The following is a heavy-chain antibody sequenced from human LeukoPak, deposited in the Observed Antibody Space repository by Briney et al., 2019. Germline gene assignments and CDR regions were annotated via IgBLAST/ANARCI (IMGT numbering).Heavy chain of an antibody. D-gene: IGHD3-22*01. CDR2: TAGSGISK. J-gene: IGHJ4*02. V-gene: IGHV3-23*01. CDR1: GLTFNNYA. CDR3: ARLPTFYYDSSGYHYDY. Sequence: GGSLRLSCVASGLTFNNYAMSWVRQAPGRGLEWASSTAGSGISKDYADSVKGRFTISKDKSKNTLYLQMDNLRAEDTGVYFCARLPTFYYDSSGYHYDYWGQGTLVTVSS.